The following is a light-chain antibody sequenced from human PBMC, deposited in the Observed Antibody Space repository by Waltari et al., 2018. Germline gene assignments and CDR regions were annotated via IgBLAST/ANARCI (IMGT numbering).Light chain of an antibody. J-gene: IGLJ2*01. CDR2: AVS. V-gene: IGLV2-14*01. Sequence: QSALTQPASVSGSPGQSITISCTGTSSNVGGYNYVSWYQQHPGTAPKLMIYAVSNRPSGISDRFSGSKSGNTASLTISGLRAEDEADYYCSSYTSSGSLVFGGGTKLTV. CDR1: SSNVGGYNY. CDR3: SSYTSSGSLV.